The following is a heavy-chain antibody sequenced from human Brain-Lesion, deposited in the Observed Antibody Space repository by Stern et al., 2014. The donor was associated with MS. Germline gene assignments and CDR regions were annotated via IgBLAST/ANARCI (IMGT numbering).Heavy chain of an antibody. CDR2: FDPEYGET. D-gene: IGHD1-26*01. V-gene: IGHV1-24*01. J-gene: IGHJ4*02. CDR3: ATLAPGAGGNYYRHFDY. CDR1: GYTLTELS. Sequence: EQLVESEAEVKKPGASVKVSCKVSGYTLTELSMHWVRQAPRKGLEWMGGFDPEYGETIYAHKFQGRVTMTEDTSTDTAYMELSSLRSEDPAVYYCATLAPGAGGNYYRHFDYWGQGTLVAVSS.